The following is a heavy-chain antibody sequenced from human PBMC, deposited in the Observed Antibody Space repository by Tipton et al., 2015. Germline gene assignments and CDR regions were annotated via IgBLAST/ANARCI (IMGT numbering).Heavy chain of an antibody. V-gene: IGHV4-39*01. CDR2: VHYEGTT. CDR3: ASYCASTTCSPPHISNWFDT. D-gene: IGHD2-2*01. CDR1: GGSISGTTTSYY. Sequence: TLSLTCTVSGGSISGTTTSYYWGWIRQSPGRGLEWMATVHYEGTTYYNPSLRSRVTISADRPNNHFFLNLNSVTAADTAAYYCASYCASTTCSPPHISNWFDTWGQGSLVTVSS. J-gene: IGHJ5*02.